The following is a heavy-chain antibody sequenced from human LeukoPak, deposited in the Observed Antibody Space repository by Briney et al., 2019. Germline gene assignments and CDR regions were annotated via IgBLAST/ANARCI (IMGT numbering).Heavy chain of an antibody. CDR2: TYYRSKWYN. Sequence: SQTLSLTCAISGDSFSSNSAAWNWIRQSPSRGLEWLGRTYYRSKWYNDYAVSVKSRITINPDTSKNQFSLRLNSVTPEDTAVYYCARSGGNSWEPLDYWGQGTLVTVSS. CDR1: GDSFSSNSAA. V-gene: IGHV6-1*01. CDR3: ARSGGNSWEPLDY. J-gene: IGHJ4*02. D-gene: IGHD4-23*01.